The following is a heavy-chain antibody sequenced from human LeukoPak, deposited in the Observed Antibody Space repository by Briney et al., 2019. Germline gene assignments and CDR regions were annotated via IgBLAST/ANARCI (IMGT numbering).Heavy chain of an antibody. CDR1: GYTFTSYD. J-gene: IGHJ4*02. Sequence: ASVNVSCKASGYTFTSYDINWVRQAPGQGLEWMGWMNPNSGNTGYAQKFQGRVTITRNTSISTAYMELSSLRSEDTAVYYCARDQSSGGRWLDYWGRGTLVTVSS. D-gene: IGHD2-15*01. V-gene: IGHV1-8*03. CDR2: MNPNSGNT. CDR3: ARDQSSGGRWLDY.